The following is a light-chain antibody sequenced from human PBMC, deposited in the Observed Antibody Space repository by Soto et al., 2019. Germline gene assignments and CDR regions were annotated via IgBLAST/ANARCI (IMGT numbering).Light chain of an antibody. Sequence: EIVLTQSPATLSLSPGERATLSCRASQSVGSYLVWYQQKPGQAPRLLIYDASKRATGIPVRFSGSGSGAVFTLTISSLEPEDFALYYCQQRSNWPLTFGGGTKVDIK. V-gene: IGKV3-11*01. CDR3: QQRSNWPLT. J-gene: IGKJ4*01. CDR1: QSVGSY. CDR2: DAS.